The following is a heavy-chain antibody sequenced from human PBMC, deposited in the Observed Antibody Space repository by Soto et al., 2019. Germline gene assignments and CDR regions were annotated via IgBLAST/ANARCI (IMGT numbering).Heavy chain of an antibody. V-gene: IGHV3-30*18. CDR1: GLTFRTSG. CDR3: ANLPDVSTVAKFAF. CDR2: LSHDGSNE. D-gene: IGHD4-17*01. J-gene: IGHJ4*02. Sequence: QVQLVESGGGVVQPGRSLRLSCVVTGLTFRTSGMHWVRQAPGKGLEWLAFLSHDGSNEYYADSVKGRFTISRDNSKSTLYLQVNSLSTEDTAVYYCANLPDVSTVAKFAFCGQGTLVTVSS.